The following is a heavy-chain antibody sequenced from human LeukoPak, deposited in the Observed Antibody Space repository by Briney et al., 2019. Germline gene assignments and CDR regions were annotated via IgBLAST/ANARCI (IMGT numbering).Heavy chain of an antibody. CDR3: ARRAYGSGSFNQYYFDY. Sequence: SETLSLTCTVSGGSISNYYWSWIRQPPGKGPEWIGYIYYSGSTNYNPSLKSRVTISVDTSKNQFSLKLNSVTAADTAVYYCARRAYGSGSFNQYYFDYWGQGTLVAVSP. CDR1: GGSISNYY. V-gene: IGHV4-59*08. CDR2: IYYSGST. D-gene: IGHD3-10*01. J-gene: IGHJ4*02.